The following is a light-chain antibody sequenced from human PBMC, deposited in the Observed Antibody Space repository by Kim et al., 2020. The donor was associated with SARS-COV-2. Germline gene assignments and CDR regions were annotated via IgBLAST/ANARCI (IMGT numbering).Light chain of an antibody. CDR3: QQYNNWPLT. Sequence: VSPGERATLSCRASRSIRSDLAWYQQRPGQTPRLLIYGTSTRATDIPARFSCSGSGTEFTLTISSLQSEDSAIYYCQQYNNWPLTFGGGTKVDIK. CDR1: RSIRSD. J-gene: IGKJ4*01. V-gene: IGKV3-15*01. CDR2: GTS.